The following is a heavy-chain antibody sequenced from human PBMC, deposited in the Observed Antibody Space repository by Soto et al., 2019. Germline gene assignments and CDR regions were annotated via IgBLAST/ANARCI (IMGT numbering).Heavy chain of an antibody. CDR2: VYSNGNT. V-gene: IGHV4-31*03. J-gene: IGHJ4*02. Sequence: SETLSLTCTVSDDSLTTNKYAWTWIRQNPEKGLEWIGYVYSNGNTRSSPSLQSRVSMSVDTSKSHFSLRLSSVTAADTAVYFCARASYFRPSGSYYFVFWGQGTLVTVS. CDR3: ARASYFRPSGSYYFVF. CDR1: DDSLTTNKYA. D-gene: IGHD3-10*01.